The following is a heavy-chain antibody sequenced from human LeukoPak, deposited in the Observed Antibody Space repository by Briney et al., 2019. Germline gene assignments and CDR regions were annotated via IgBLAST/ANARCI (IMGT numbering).Heavy chain of an antibody. J-gene: IGHJ6*03. D-gene: IGHD3-10*01. V-gene: IGHV4-61*02. Sequence: PSQTLSLTCTVSGGSISSGSYYWSWIRQPAGKGLEWIGRIYTSGSTNYNPSLKSRVSISVDSSKNQFSLRLSSVTAADTAVYYCARVATMVRGVNSPLNLIGLTSAVDYYYMDVWGKGTTVTISS. CDR1: GGSISSGSYY. CDR2: IYTSGST. CDR3: ARVATMVRGVNSPLNLIGLTSAVDYYYMDV.